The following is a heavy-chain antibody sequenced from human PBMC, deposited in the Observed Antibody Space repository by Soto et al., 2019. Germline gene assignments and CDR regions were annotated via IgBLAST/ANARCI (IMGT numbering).Heavy chain of an antibody. V-gene: IGHV1-69*06. CDR3: AREFTIFGVVTGYYYYGMDV. D-gene: IGHD3-3*01. CDR2: IIPIFGTA. CDR1: GGTFSSYA. Sequence: QVQLVQSGAEVKKPGSSVKVSCKASGGTFSSYAISWVRQAPGQGLEWMGGIIPIFGTANYAQKFQGRVTITADKSPSTAYMELSSLRSEDTAVYYCAREFTIFGVVTGYYYYGMDVWGQGTTVTVSS. J-gene: IGHJ6*02.